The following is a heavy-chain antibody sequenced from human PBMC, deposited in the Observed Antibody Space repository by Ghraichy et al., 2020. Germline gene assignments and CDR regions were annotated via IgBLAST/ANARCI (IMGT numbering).Heavy chain of an antibody. V-gene: IGHV4-59*08. J-gene: IGHJ4*02. CDR3: ARLWQQLAQTFDY. CDR2: IYYSGST. Sequence: SETLSLTCTVSGGSISSYYWSWIRQPPGKGLEWVGYIYYSGSTNYNPSLKSRVTISVDTSKNQFSLKLSSVTAADPAVYYCARLWQQLAQTFDYWGQGTLVTVSS. CDR1: GGSISSYY. D-gene: IGHD6-13*01.